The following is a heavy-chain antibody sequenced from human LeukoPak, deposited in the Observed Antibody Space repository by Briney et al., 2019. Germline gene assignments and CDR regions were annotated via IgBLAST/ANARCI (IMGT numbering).Heavy chain of an antibody. CDR1: GFTFSSYA. CDR2: ISGSGGGT. J-gene: IGHJ4*02. CDR3: AKLPYYDFWSGYPYYFDY. V-gene: IGHV3-23*01. Sequence: GGSLRLSCAASGFTFSSYAMSWVRQAPGKGLEWVSAISGSGGGTYYADSVKGRFTISRDSSKNTLYLQMNSLRAEDTAVYYCAKLPYYDFWSGYPYYFDYWGQGTLVTVSS. D-gene: IGHD3-3*01.